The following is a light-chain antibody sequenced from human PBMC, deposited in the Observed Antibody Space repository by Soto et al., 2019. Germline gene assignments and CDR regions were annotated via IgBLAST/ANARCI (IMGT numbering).Light chain of an antibody. CDR3: EAWDYSLNAHV. CDR2: EAT. V-gene: IGLV2-14*01. J-gene: IGLJ3*02. Sequence: QSVLTQPPSVSGSPGQSITVSCTGTNSDIGASNFVSWYQHLPGRAPKVIIFEATNRPSGVSYRFSGSKSGITASLTISGLQAEDEADYYCEAWDYSLNAHVFGGGTKLTVL. CDR1: NSDIGASNF.